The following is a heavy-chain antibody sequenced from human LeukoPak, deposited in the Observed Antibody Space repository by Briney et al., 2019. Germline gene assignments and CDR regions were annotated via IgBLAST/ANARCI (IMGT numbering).Heavy chain of an antibody. CDR2: IYYSGST. Sequence: PSETLSLTCTVSGGSISSYYWSWIRQPPGKGLEWIGYIYYSGSTNYNPSLKSRVTISVDTSKNQFSLKLSSVTAADTAVYYCARYNWNDVGHYGMDVWGQGTTVTVSS. V-gene: IGHV4-59*08. D-gene: IGHD1-1*01. CDR1: GGSISSYY. J-gene: IGHJ6*02. CDR3: ARYNWNDVGHYGMDV.